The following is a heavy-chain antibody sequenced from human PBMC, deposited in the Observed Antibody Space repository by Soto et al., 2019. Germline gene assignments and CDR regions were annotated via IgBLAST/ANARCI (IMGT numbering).Heavy chain of an antibody. CDR1: GFTFTSSA. Sequence: QMQLVQSGPEVKKPGTSVKVSCKASGFTFTSSAVQWVRQARGQRLEWIGWIVVGSGNTNYAQKFQERVTITRDMSTSTAYMELGSLRAEDTAVYYCAAESIVGADYAFDIWGQGTMVTVSS. J-gene: IGHJ3*02. D-gene: IGHD1-26*01. CDR2: IVVGSGNT. V-gene: IGHV1-58*01. CDR3: AAESIVGADYAFDI.